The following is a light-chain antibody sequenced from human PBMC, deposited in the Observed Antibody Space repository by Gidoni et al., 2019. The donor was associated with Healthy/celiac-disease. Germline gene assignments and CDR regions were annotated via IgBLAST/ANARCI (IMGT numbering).Light chain of an antibody. CDR1: QSVSSNY. CDR3: QQYGSSPYT. CDR2: GAS. J-gene: IGKJ2*01. Sequence: EIVLTQSPGTLSLSPGERATLSCRASQSVSSNYLAWYQQKPGRAPRLLIYGASSRATGIPERFSGSGSGTDFTLTISRLEPEDFAVYYCQQYGSSPYTFGQGTKLEIK. V-gene: IGKV3-20*01.